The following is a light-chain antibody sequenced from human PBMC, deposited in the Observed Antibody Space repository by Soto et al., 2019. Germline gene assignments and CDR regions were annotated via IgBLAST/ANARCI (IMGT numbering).Light chain of an antibody. CDR1: QGISSA. Sequence: AIQLTQSPSSLSASVGDRVTITCRASQGISSALAWYQQTPGKPPKLLIYDASSLEIGVPPRFSGSGSVTDFTLTISSLQPEDFATYYCQQFNNYPFTFGPGTKVDIK. CDR3: QQFNNYPFT. CDR2: DAS. V-gene: IGKV1D-13*01. J-gene: IGKJ3*01.